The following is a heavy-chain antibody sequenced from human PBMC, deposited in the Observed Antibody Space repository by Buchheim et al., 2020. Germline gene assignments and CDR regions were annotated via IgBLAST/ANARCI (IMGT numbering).Heavy chain of an antibody. V-gene: IGHV4-59*01. CDR3: ARLISKVGDYYYYAMDV. CDR2: IYYSGGT. J-gene: IGHJ6*02. Sequence: QVQLQESGPGLVKPSETLSLTCTVSGGSMSGYYWSWIRQPPGKGLEWIGDIYYSGGTRYNPSLKSRVTMSVDTSKNQFYLKLSSVTAADTALYYCARLISKVGDYYYYAMDVWGQGTT. CDR1: GGSMSGYY. D-gene: IGHD4-17*01.